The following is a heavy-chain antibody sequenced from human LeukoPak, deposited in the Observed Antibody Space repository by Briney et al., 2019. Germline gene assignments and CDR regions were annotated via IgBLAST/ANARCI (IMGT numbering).Heavy chain of an antibody. D-gene: IGHD3-22*01. CDR3: AREDRYYDSSGYYYVPYYYYMDV. CDR1: GGSISSYY. CDR2: IYTSGST. J-gene: IGHJ6*03. V-gene: IGHV4-4*07. Sequence: PSETLSLTCTVSGGSISSYYWSWIRQPAGKGLEWIGRIYTSGSTNYNPSLKSRVTMSVDTSKNQFSLKLSSVTAADTAVYYCAREDRYYDSSGYYYVPYYYYMDVWGKGTTVTVSS.